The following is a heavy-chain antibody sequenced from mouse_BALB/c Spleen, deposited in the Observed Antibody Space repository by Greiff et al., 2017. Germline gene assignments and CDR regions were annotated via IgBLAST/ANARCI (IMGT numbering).Heavy chain of an antibody. V-gene: IGHV2-9*02. J-gene: IGHJ3*01. CDR2: IWAGGST. CDR1: GFSLTSYG. CDR3: ARERDQYGNYKAWFAY. Sequence: QVQLKESGPGLVAPSQSLSITCTVSGFSLTSYGVHWVRQPPGKGLEWLGVIWAGGSTNYNSALMSRLSISKDNSKSQVFLKMNSLQTDDTAMYYCARERDQYGNYKAWFAYWGQGTLVTVSA. D-gene: IGHD2-10*02.